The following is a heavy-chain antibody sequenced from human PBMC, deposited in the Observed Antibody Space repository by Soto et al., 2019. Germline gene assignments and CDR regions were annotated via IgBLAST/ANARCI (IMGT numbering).Heavy chain of an antibody. V-gene: IGHV3-15*07. D-gene: IGHD3-16*01. CDR2: VKSSANGGAI. Sequence: EVQLVESGGGLVKPGGSLRLSCAASGFTFNGAWMNWVRQAPGTGLEWVGRVKSSANGGAIDYAAPVEGRFTISRDDSKNTLYLQMNSLITEDTAFYYCSADLPDWGAYAFDYWGQGTLVTVSS. J-gene: IGHJ4*02. CDR1: GFTFNGAW. CDR3: SADLPDWGAYAFDY.